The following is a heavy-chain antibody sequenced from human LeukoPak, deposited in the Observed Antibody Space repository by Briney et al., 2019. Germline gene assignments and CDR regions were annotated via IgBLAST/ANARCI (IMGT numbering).Heavy chain of an antibody. CDR3: ARGSYYGSGSATDAFDI. D-gene: IGHD3-10*01. CDR2: IIPILGIA. V-gene: IGHV1-69*04. CDR1: GGTFSSYA. J-gene: IGHJ3*02. Sequence: SVKVSCKASGGTFSSYAISWVRQAPGQGLEWMGRIIPILGIANYAQKFQGRVTITADKSTTTAYMELSSLRSEDTAVYYCARGSYYGSGSATDAFDIWGQGTKVTVS.